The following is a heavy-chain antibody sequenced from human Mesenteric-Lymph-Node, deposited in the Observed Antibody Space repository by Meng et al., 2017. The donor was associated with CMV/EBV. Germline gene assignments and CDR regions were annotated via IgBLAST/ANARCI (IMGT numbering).Heavy chain of an antibody. CDR2: INPSGGST. CDR1: GYTFTSYY. J-gene: IGHJ4*02. Sequence: SCKASGYTFTSYYMHWVRQAPGQGLEWMGIINPSGGSTSYAQKFQGRVTMTRDTSTSTVYMELSSLRSEDTAVYYCATDGGHHDFDYWGQGTLVTVSS. V-gene: IGHV1-46*01. D-gene: IGHD3-3*01. CDR3: ATDGGHHDFDY.